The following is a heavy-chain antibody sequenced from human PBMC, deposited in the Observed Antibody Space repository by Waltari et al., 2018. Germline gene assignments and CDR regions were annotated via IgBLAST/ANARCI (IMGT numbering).Heavy chain of an antibody. Sequence: QVQLVQSGAGVTLPGASVKVSCKASGSTFSASYIHWVRQATGQGLEWMGWINPNSGGTNYAQKFQGRITMTRDTSSSTAYMELSRLRSDDTAVYYGARVSEATVEYIQHWGQGTLVTVSS. CDR3: ARVSEATVEYIQH. CDR1: GSTFSASY. D-gene: IGHD4-17*01. J-gene: IGHJ1*01. V-gene: IGHV1-2*02. CDR2: INPNSGGT.